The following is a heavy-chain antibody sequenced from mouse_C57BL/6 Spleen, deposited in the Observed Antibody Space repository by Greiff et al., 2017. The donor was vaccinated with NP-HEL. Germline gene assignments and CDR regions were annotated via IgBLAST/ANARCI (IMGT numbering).Heavy chain of an antibody. D-gene: IGHD3-1*01. Sequence: EVKLVESGGGLVQPKGSLKLSCAASGFSFNTYAMNWVRQAPGKGLEWVARIRSKSNNYATYYADSVKDRFTISRDDSESMLYLQMNNLKTEDTAMYYCVRQSGARGYYAMDYWGQGTSVTVSS. J-gene: IGHJ4*01. V-gene: IGHV10-1*01. CDR3: VRQSGARGYYAMDY. CDR1: GFSFNTYA. CDR2: IRSKSNNYAT.